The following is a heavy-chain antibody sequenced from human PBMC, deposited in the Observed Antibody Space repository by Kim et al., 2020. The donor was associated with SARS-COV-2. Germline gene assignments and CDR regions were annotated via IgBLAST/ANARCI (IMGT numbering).Heavy chain of an antibody. D-gene: IGHD7-27*01. CDR3: ARSGAQDYYYGMDV. Sequence: DSVKGRFTISRDNSKNTLYLQMNSLRAEDTAVYYCARSGAQDYYYGMDVWGQGTTVTVSS. V-gene: IGHV3-30*03. J-gene: IGHJ6*02.